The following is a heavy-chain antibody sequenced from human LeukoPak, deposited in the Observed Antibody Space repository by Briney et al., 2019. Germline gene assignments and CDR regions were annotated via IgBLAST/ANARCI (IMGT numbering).Heavy chain of an antibody. CDR3: ALRNWDNWFDP. Sequence: PSETLSLTCTVSGGSISSYYWSWIRQPPGKGLEWIGYIYYSGSTNYNPSLKSRVTISVDTFKNQFSLKLSSVTAADTAVYYCALRNWDNWFDPWGQGTLVTVSS. CDR2: IYYSGST. D-gene: IGHD1-1*01. CDR1: GGSISSYY. J-gene: IGHJ5*02. V-gene: IGHV4-59*01.